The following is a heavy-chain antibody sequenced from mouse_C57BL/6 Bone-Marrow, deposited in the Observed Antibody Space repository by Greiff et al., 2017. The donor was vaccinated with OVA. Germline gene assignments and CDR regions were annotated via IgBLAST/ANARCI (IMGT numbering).Heavy chain of an antibody. D-gene: IGHD2-5*01. J-gene: IGHJ1*03. CDR3: SNFYWYFDV. CDR1: GFTFSSYG. V-gene: IGHV5-6*01. CDR2: ISSGGSYT. Sequence: EVNVVESGGDLVKPGGSLKLSCAASGFTFSSYGMSWVLQTPDKRLEWVATISSGGSYTYYPDSVKGRFTISRDNAKNTLYLQMSSLKSEDTAMYYCSNFYWYFDVWGTGTTVTVSS.